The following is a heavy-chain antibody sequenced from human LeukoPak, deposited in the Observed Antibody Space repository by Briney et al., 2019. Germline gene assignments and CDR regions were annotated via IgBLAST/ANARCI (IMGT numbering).Heavy chain of an antibody. V-gene: IGHV4-39*01. D-gene: IGHD1-7*01. CDR3: TRRTYSAFMDV. CDR1: GGSIISNTYY. CDR2: MYSSGGT. Sequence: SETLSLTCTVSGGSIISNTYYWVWSREPPGKGLEWIANMYSSGGTQYNPSLTNRVTISVDTSMTQFFLSLSSVTAADTTVYFCTRRTYSAFMDVWGQGTTVTVSS. J-gene: IGHJ6*02.